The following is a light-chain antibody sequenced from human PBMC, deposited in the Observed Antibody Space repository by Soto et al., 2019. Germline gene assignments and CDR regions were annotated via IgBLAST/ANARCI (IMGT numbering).Light chain of an antibody. CDR3: QQYGSSPRA. J-gene: IGKJ3*01. V-gene: IGKV3-20*01. CDR2: GAS. Sequence: EIVSTQSPRTLSLSPGERATLSCRASQSVSSSYLAWYQQKPGQAPTLLIDGASSRATGIPDRFSGSGSGTDLTLTISSLEPEDFAVYYRQQYGSSPRAFGPGNKVDIK. CDR1: QSVSSSY.